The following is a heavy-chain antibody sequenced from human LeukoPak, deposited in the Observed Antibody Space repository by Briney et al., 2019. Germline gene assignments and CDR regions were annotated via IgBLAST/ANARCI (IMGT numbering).Heavy chain of an antibody. CDR3: TTSTLFSGSYPDDY. J-gene: IGHJ4*02. CDR1: GFTFSNAW. CDR2: IKSKAHGGTT. Sequence: PGGSLRLSCAASGFTFSNAWMSWVRQAPGKGLEWIGRIKSKAHGGTTDYAAPVKGRFTISRDDSKNTLYLQMNSLKTEDTAVYYCTTSTLFSGSYPDDYWGQGILVTVSS. V-gene: IGHV3-15*01. D-gene: IGHD1-26*01.